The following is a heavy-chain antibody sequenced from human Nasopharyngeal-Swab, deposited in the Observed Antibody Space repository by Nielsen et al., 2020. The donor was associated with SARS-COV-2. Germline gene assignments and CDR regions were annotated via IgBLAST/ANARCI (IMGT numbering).Heavy chain of an antibody. CDR1: GGTFSSYA. V-gene: IGHV1-69*04. D-gene: IGHD1-7*01. J-gene: IGHJ6*02. CDR3: ARDRITGTNYYGMDV. Sequence: SVNVSCKASGGTFSSYAISWVRQAPGQGLEWMGRILPILGIANYAQKFQGRVTITADKYTSKAYMELSSLRSEDTAGYYCARDRITGTNYYGMDVWGQGTTVTVSS. CDR2: ILPILGIA.